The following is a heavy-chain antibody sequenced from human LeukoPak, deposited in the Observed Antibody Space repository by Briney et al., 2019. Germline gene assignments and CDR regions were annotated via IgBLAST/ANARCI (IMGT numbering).Heavy chain of an antibody. D-gene: IGHD5-24*01. Sequence: GGSLRLSCAASGFTFDDYAMHWVRQAPGKGLEWVSLISVDGVSTYYADSVKGRFTISRDDSKNTLYLQMNSLRAEDTAVYYCARGGDGYKPDAFDIWGRGTMVTVSS. CDR1: GFTFDDYA. CDR3: ARGGDGYKPDAFDI. J-gene: IGHJ3*02. CDR2: ISVDGVST. V-gene: IGHV3-43*02.